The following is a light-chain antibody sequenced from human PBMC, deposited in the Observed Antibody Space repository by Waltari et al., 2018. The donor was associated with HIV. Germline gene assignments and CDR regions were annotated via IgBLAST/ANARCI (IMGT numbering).Light chain of an antibody. Sequence: SYELTQPPSVFVSPGQTASITCSGDKLGDKYACWYQQKPGQSPVLVIYQDSKRPSGIPERFSGSNSGNTATLTISGTQAMDEADYYCQAWDSSTGGVVFGGGTKLTVL. J-gene: IGLJ2*01. V-gene: IGLV3-1*01. CDR2: QDS. CDR3: QAWDSSTGGVV. CDR1: KLGDKY.